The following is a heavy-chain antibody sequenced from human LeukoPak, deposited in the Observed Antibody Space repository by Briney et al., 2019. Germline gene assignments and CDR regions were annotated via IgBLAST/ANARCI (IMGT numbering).Heavy chain of an antibody. CDR2: IYHSGST. CDR3: ARLSSTWYQDWYFDL. D-gene: IGHD6-13*01. J-gene: IGHJ2*01. Sequence: SETLSLTCAVSGGSFSSSSWWSWVRQPPGKGLEWIGEIYHSGSTNYNPSLKSRVTIFVDKSKTQFSLKLSSVTAADTAVYYCARLSSTWYQDWYFDLWGRGTLVTVSS. CDR1: GGSFSSSSW. V-gene: IGHV4-4*02.